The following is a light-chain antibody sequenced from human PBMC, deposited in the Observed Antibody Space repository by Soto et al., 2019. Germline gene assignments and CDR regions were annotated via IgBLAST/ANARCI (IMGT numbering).Light chain of an antibody. J-gene: IGKJ1*01. CDR1: QGIDSR. V-gene: IGKV1-12*01. CDR3: HQAKSSAWT. Sequence: DIQMTQSPSSVSASVGDRVTITCRASQGIDSRLAWYQQKPGTAPKLLIYTTSRLQSGVPARFSGSGYGTEFTLTISSLQPEDFATYYCHQAKSSAWTFGQGTKVEIK. CDR2: TTS.